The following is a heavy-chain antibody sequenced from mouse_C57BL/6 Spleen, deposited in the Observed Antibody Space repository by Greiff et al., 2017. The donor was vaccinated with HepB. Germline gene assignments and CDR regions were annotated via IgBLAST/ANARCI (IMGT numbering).Heavy chain of an antibody. CDR1: GYTFTSYW. Sequence: VQLQQPGAELVKPGASVKVSCKASGYTFTSYWMHWVKQRPGQGLEWIGRIHPSDSDTNYNQKFKGKATLTVDKSSSTAYMQLSSLTSEDSAVYYCAIPAYYYSNSLYAMDYWGQGTSVTVSS. CDR2: IHPSDSDT. J-gene: IGHJ4*01. V-gene: IGHV1-74*01. CDR3: AIPAYYYSNSLYAMDY. D-gene: IGHD2-5*01.